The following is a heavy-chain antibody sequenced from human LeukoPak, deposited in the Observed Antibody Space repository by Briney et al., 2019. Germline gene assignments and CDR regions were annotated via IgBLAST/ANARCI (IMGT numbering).Heavy chain of an antibody. CDR3: AREGSSGPLDY. D-gene: IGHD6-19*01. J-gene: IGHJ4*02. CDR1: GGSISSYY. V-gene: IGHV4-59*01. Sequence: SETLSLTCTVSGGSISSYYWSWIRQPPGKGLEWIGYMYNSGSANYNPSLKSQVTISVDTSKNQFSLKLSSVTAADTAVYYCAREGSSGPLDYWGQGTLVTVSS. CDR2: MYNSGSA.